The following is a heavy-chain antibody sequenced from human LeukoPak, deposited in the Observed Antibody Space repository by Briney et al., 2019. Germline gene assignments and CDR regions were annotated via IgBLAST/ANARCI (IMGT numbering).Heavy chain of an antibody. V-gene: IGHV4-34*01. CDR3: ARVWSGYYNWFDY. CDR2: INHSGST. J-gene: IGHJ4*02. Sequence: SETLSLTCAVYGGSFSGYYWSWIRQPPGKGLEWIGEINHSGSTNYNPSLKSRVTISVDTSKNQFSLKLSSVTAADTAVYYCARVWSGYYNWFDYWGQGTLVTVSS. CDR1: GGSFSGYY. D-gene: IGHD3-3*01.